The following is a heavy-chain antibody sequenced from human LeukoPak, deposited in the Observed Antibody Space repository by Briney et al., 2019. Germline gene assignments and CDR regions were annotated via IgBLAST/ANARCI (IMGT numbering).Heavy chain of an antibody. Sequence: GGSLRLSCAASGFTFSSYAMSWVRQAPGKGLERVSAISNSGGNTSYADSVKGRFTISRDNSKNTLYLQMNSLRAEDTAIYYCAKDPRYCSSTNCYYWGQGTLVTVSS. D-gene: IGHD2-2*01. CDR3: AKDPRYCSSTNCYY. CDR1: GFTFSSYA. V-gene: IGHV3-23*01. J-gene: IGHJ4*02. CDR2: ISNSGGNT.